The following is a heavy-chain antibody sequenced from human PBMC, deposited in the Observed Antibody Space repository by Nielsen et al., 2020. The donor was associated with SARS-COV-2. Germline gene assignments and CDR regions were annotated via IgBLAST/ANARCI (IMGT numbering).Heavy chain of an antibody. V-gene: IGHV3-23*01. CDR2: ISGSGGST. D-gene: IGHD6-13*01. CDR1: GFTFSSYA. J-gene: IGHJ6*02. CDR3: AKDSRIAAAAKTYYYYGMDV. Sequence: GESLKISCAASGFTFSSYAMSWVRQAPGKGLGWVSAISGSGGSTYYADSVKGRFTISRDNSKNTLYLQMNSLRAEDTAVYYCAKDSRIAAAAKTYYYYGMDVWGQGTTVTVSS.